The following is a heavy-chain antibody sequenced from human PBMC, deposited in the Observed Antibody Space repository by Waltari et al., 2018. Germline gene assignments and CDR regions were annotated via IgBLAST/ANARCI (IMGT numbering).Heavy chain of an antibody. CDR3: ARLLSCGGDCYIGFDY. CDR1: GYSFTSYW. Sequence: EVQLVQSGAEVNKPGESLKISCKGSGYSFTSYWIGWVRQMPGKGLEWMGIIYPGDSDTRYSPSFQGQVTISADKSISTAYLQWSSLKASDTAMYYCARLLSCGGDCYIGFDYWGQGTLVTVSS. CDR2: IYPGDSDT. J-gene: IGHJ4*02. D-gene: IGHD2-21*01. V-gene: IGHV5-51*01.